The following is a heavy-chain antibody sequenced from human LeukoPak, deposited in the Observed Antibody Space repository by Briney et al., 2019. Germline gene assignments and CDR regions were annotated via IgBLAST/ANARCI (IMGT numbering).Heavy chain of an antibody. CDR2: ISHSGST. D-gene: IGHD2-8*01. V-gene: IGHV4-59*08. J-gene: IGHJ4*02. CDR1: GDSISSYD. Sequence: NPSETLSLTCTVSGDSISSYDWSWIRQPPGKGLEWIGYISHSGSTNYYPSLKSRVTISLDTSKNQFSLKLTSVTAANTAVYYCARYHCPTDICDGFDYWGLGTLVTVS. CDR3: ARYHCPTDICDGFDY.